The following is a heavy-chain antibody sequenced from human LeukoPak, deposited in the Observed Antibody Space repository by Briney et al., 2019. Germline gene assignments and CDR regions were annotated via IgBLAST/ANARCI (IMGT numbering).Heavy chain of an antibody. J-gene: IGHJ4*02. V-gene: IGHV3-23*01. D-gene: IGHD6-13*01. Sequence: GGPLRLSCAASGFTFSSYAMSWVRQAPGKGLEWVSGIRGSGGSTYYADSVKGRFTISRDNSKNTLFLQMNSLRAEDTAVYYCAKDFEYSGYSSSNFDYWGQGTLVTVSS. CDR1: GFTFSSYA. CDR2: IRGSGGST. CDR3: AKDFEYSGYSSSNFDY.